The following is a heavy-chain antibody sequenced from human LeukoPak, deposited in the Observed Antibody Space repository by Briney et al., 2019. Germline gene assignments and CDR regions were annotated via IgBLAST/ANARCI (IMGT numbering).Heavy chain of an antibody. J-gene: IGHJ5*02. V-gene: IGHV5-51*01. CDR2: IYPGDSDT. Sequence: GEALTVSCKGSGYSFTSYWIGWVGQMPGKGREGMGIIYPGDSDTRYSPSFQGQVTISADKSISTAYLQWSSLKASDTAMYYCARRIVRIAAPPSIEHWFDPWGQGTLVTVSS. CDR1: GYSFTSYW. CDR3: ARRIVRIAAPPSIEHWFDP. D-gene: IGHD6-6*01.